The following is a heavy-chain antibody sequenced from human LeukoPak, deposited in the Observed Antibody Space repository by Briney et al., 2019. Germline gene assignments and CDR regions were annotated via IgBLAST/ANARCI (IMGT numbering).Heavy chain of an antibody. V-gene: IGHV3-33*01. D-gene: IGHD3-22*01. CDR3: ARDHYYYDSSGYFLTFYFDY. J-gene: IGHJ4*02. CDR1: GFTFSSYG. CDR2: IWYDGSNK. Sequence: GGSLRLSCAASGFTFSSYGMHWVRQAPGKGLEWVAVIWYDGSNKYYADSVKGRFTISRDNSKNTLYLQMNSLRAEDTAVYYCARDHYYYDSSGYFLTFYFDYWGQGTLVTVSS.